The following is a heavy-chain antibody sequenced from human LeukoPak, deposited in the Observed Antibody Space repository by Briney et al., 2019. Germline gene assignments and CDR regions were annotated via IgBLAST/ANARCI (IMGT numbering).Heavy chain of an antibody. CDR3: ARRANDAFDI. CDR2: IYSGGST. D-gene: IGHD4/OR15-4a*01. CDR1: GFTVSSNY. Sequence: GGSLRLSCAASGFTVSSNYMSWVRQAPGKGLEWVSVIYSGGSTYYADSVKGRFTISSDNSKNTLYLQMNSLRAEDTAVYYCARRANDAFDIWGQGTMVTVSS. J-gene: IGHJ3*02. V-gene: IGHV3-53*01.